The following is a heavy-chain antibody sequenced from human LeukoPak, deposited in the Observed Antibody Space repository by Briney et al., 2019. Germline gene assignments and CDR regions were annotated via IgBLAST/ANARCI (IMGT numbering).Heavy chain of an antibody. D-gene: IGHD6-13*01. CDR3: ARARIAAAGIFDY. V-gene: IGHV3-30*19. CDR1: GFIFSHYG. J-gene: IGHJ4*02. CDR2: ISYDGSNK. Sequence: PGRSLRLSCAASGFIFSHYGMHWVRQAPGKGLEWVAVISYDGSNKYYADSVKGRFTISRDNSKNTLYLQMNSLRAEDTAVYYCARARIAAAGIFDYWGQGTLVTVSS.